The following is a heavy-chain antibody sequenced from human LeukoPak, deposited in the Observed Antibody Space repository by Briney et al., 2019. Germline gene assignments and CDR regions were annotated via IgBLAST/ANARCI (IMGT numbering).Heavy chain of an antibody. CDR2: ISGSGGST. CDR1: GFTFSSYA. V-gene: IGHV3-23*01. Sequence: PGGSLRLSCAASGFTFSSYAMSWVRQAPGKGLEWVSAISGSGGSTYYADSVKGRFTISRDNSKNTLYLQMNSLSAEDTAKYYCGKSFRPVDSSSWYLHFDSWGQGTLVTLSS. J-gene: IGHJ4*02. D-gene: IGHD6-13*01. CDR3: GKSFRPVDSSSWYLHFDS.